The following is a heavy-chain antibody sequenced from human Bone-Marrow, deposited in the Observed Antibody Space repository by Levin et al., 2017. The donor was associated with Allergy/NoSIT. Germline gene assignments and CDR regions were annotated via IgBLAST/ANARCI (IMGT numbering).Heavy chain of an antibody. CDR1: DGSINTYF. V-gene: IGHV4-59*01. D-gene: IGHD4-23*01. J-gene: IGHJ4*02. CDR2: IHEIGST. Sequence: SQTLSLTCTVSDGSINTYFWHWIRQSPGRGLEWIGHIHEIGSTKYNPSLTSRVTISLDTSNNQFSLRLTSVTPADTAVYYCAGGWAPGGDSDASLNYWGQGTLVTVS. CDR3: AGGWAPGGDSDASLNY.